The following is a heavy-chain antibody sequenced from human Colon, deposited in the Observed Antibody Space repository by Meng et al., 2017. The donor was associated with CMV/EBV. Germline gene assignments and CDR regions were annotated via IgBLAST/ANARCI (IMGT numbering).Heavy chain of an antibody. D-gene: IGHD2-15*01. CDR1: GFTFSSYW. CDR2: IKQDGSEK. V-gene: IGHV3-7*01. CDR3: ARLELKYCTGDSCSFLNWFDP. Sequence: GGSLRLSCAASGFTFSSYWMSWVRQAPGKGLEWVVNIKQDGSEKYYVDSVKGRFTASRDNARNSLYLQMNSLRDEDTAVYYCARLELKYCTGDSCSFLNWFDPWGQGTLVTVSS. J-gene: IGHJ5*02.